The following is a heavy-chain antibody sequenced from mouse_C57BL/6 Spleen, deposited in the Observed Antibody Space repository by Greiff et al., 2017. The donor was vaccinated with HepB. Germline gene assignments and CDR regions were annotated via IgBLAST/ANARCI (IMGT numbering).Heavy chain of an antibody. V-gene: IGHV5-12*01. CDR1: GFTFSDYY. D-gene: IGHD2-5*01. J-gene: IGHJ2*01. CDR2: ISNGGGST. CDR3: ARQGYSNPFDY. Sequence: EVQVVESGGGLVQPGGSLKLSCAASGFTFSDYYMYWVRQTPEKRLEWVAYISNGGGSTYYPDTVKGRFTISRDNAKNTLYLQMSRLKSEDTAMYYCARQGYSNPFDYWGQGTTLTVSS.